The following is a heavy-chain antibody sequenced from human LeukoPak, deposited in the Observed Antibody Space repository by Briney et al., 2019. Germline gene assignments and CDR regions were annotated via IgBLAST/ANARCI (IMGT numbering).Heavy chain of an antibody. CDR3: ARDEGSSGLNYFDY. CDR1: GGSISSGGYY. CDR2: IYYSGST. J-gene: IGHJ4*02. V-gene: IGHV4-31*03. D-gene: IGHD3-22*01. Sequence: PSQTLSLTCTVSGGSISSGGYYWSWIRQHPGKGLEWIGYIYYSGSTYYNPSLKSRVTISVDTSKNQFSLKLSSVTAADTAVYYCARDEGSSGLNYFDYWGQGTLVTVSS.